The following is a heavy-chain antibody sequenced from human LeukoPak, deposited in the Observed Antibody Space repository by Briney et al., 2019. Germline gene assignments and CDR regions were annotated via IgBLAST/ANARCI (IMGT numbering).Heavy chain of an antibody. J-gene: IGHJ4*02. CDR3: ARGGVYFDY. D-gene: IGHD3-16*01. CDR1: GGSISSYY. V-gene: IGHV4-59*01. Sequence: SETLSLTCTVSGGSISSYYWRWIRQPPGKGLEWIGYIYYSGSTNYNPSLKSRVTISVDTSKNQFSLKLSSVTAADTAVYYCARGGVYFDYWGQGTLVTVSS. CDR2: IYYSGST.